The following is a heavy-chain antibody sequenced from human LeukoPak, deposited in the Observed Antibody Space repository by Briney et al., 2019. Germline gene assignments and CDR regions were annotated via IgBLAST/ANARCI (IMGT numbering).Heavy chain of an antibody. CDR3: AKDRLQLRSGVWFDP. D-gene: IGHD3-16*01. V-gene: IGHV3-43*02. Sequence: LPGGSLRLSCAASGFNFRDFSMHWVRQVPGKGLEWVSLVSGDGDTTHYADSVRGRFTISRDNNKNSLFLQMNSLRAEDTAVYYCAKDRLQLRSGVWFDPWGQGTLVTVSS. CDR1: GFNFRDFS. CDR2: VSGDGDTT. J-gene: IGHJ5*02.